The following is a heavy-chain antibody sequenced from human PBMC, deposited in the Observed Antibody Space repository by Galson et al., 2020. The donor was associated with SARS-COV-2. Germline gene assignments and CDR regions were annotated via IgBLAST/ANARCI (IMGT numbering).Heavy chain of an antibody. J-gene: IGHJ3*02. CDR1: GFTFSHYR. V-gene: IGHV3-7*01. Sequence: GGSLRLSCAASGFTFSHYRMRWLRQAPGKGLEWVANIKQDGSEKYYVDSVRGRFTISRDNAKSSLSLQMNSLTAEDTAVYYCAREVRLRFGNDAFDTWGQGTMVTVSS. CDR3: AREVRLRFGNDAFDT. CDR2: IKQDGSEK. D-gene: IGHD3-10*01.